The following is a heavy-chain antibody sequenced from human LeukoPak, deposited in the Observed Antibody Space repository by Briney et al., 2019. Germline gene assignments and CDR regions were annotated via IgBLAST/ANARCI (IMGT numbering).Heavy chain of an antibody. CDR1: GYTFTSYG. D-gene: IGHD4-17*01. CDR2: ISAYNGNT. CDR3: ARVTQTDYDFDY. V-gene: IGHV1-18*01. J-gene: IGHJ4*02. Sequence: ASVKVSCKASGYTFTSYGISWVRQAPGQGLEWMGWISAYNGNTDYAQKLQGRVTMTTDTSTSTAYMELRSLRSDDTAVYYCARVTQTDYDFDYWGQGTLVTVSS.